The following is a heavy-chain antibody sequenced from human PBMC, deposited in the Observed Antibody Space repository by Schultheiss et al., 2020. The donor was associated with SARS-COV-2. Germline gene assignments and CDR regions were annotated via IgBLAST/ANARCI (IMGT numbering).Heavy chain of an antibody. V-gene: IGHV5-51*01. J-gene: IGHJ4*02. Sequence: GGSLRLSCKGSGYSFTSYWIGWVRQMPGKGLEWMGIIYPGDSDTRYSPSFQGQVTISADKSISTAYLQWSSLKASDTAIYYCARRDSSNWYPDCWGQGTLVTVSS. CDR1: GYSFTSYW. CDR3: ARRDSSNWYPDC. D-gene: IGHD6-13*01. CDR2: IYPGDSDT.